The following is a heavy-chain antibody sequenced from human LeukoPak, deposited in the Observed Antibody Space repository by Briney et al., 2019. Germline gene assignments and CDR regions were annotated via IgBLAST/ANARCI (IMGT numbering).Heavy chain of an antibody. Sequence: GGSLRLSCAASGFTYSDYYMSWIRQAPGKGLEWVSYISSSGSTIYYADSVKGRLTISRDNAKNSLYLQMNSLRAEDTAVYYCARGADSSWTLDAFDIWGQGTMVTVSS. D-gene: IGHD6-13*01. V-gene: IGHV3-11*01. CDR1: GFTYSDYY. CDR3: ARGADSSWTLDAFDI. CDR2: ISSSGSTI. J-gene: IGHJ3*02.